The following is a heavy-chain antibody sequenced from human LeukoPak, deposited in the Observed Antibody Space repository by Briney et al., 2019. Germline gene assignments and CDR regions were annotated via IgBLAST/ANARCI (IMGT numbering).Heavy chain of an antibody. Sequence: SETLSLTCAVHGGSFSGYYWSWIRQPPGKGLEWIGEINHSGGTNYNPSLKSRVTISVDTSKNQFSLKLSSVTAADTAVYYCARGWEDIVVVPAAMGLDPWGQGTLVTVSS. CDR3: ARGWEDIVVVPAAMGLDP. D-gene: IGHD2-2*01. V-gene: IGHV4-34*01. J-gene: IGHJ5*02. CDR1: GGSFSGYY. CDR2: INHSGGT.